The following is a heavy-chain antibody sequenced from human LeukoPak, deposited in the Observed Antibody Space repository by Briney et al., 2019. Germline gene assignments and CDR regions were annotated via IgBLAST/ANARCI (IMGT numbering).Heavy chain of an antibody. Sequence: SETLSLTCGVYGGSFSDFYGSWFRQPPGKGLDWIGEINHSGSTNYNTSLKSRVTISVDTSKNQFSLKLSSVTAADTAVYYCAYSSGYQQHWGQGALVTVSS. J-gene: IGHJ1*01. CDR2: INHSGST. CDR1: GGSFSDFY. CDR3: AYSSGYQQH. V-gene: IGHV4-34*01. D-gene: IGHD3-22*01.